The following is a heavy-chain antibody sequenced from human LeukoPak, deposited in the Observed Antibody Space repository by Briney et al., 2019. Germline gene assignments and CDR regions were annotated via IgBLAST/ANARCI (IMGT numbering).Heavy chain of an antibody. V-gene: IGHV3-48*02. J-gene: IGHJ4*02. CDR1: GFTFSSYS. CDR2: ISSSSGTI. D-gene: IGHD5-18*01. CDR3: ARALRAYSYGTFDY. Sequence: PGGSLRLSCAASGFTFSSYSMNWVRQAPGKGLEWVSYISSSSGTIYYADSVKGRFTISRDNAKNSLYLQMNSLRDGDTAVYYCARALRAYSYGTFDYWGQGTLVTVSS.